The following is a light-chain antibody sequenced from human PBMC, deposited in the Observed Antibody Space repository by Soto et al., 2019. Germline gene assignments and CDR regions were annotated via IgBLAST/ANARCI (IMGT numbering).Light chain of an antibody. Sequence: QSALTQPRSVSGSPGQSVTISCTGTSSDVGGYNYVSWYQQHPGKAPKLMIYDVSKRPSGVPDRFSGSKSGNTASLTISGPHAENESNQYCCSYAGSYTWVFGGGTKLTVL. CDR1: SSDVGGYNY. CDR2: DVS. J-gene: IGLJ2*01. CDR3: CSYAGSYTWV. V-gene: IGLV2-11*01.